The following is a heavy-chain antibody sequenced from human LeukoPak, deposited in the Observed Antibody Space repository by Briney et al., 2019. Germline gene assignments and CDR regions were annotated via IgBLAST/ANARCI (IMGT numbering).Heavy chain of an antibody. J-gene: IGHJ3*02. CDR3: ARRGGGGRAFDI. CDR2: IYSGGNT. V-gene: IGHV3-66*04. D-gene: IGHD3-16*01. Sequence: GGSLRLSCAASGFTVSSNYMTWVRQTPGKGLEWVSVIYSGGNTYYADSMKGRFTISRDNSNNTLYLQMNSLRVDDTAVYYCARRGGGGRAFDIXXXGXXXXVSS. CDR1: GFTVSSNY.